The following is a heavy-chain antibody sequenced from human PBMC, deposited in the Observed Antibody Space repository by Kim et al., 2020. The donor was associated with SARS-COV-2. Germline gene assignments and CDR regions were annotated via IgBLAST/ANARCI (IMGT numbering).Heavy chain of an antibody. CDR3: ARLIVVVPLRGYYFDY. J-gene: IGHJ4*02. V-gene: IGHV1-69*01. Sequence: KFQGRVTITADESTSTAYMELSSLRSEDTAVYYCARLIVVVPLRGYYFDYWGQGTLVTVSS. D-gene: IGHD3-22*01.